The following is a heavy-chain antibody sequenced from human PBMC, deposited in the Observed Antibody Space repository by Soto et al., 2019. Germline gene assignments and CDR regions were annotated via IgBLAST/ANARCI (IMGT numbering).Heavy chain of an antibody. Sequence: GGSLRLSCAASGFTFSSYSMNWVHQAPGKGLEWVSYISSSSSTIYYADSVKGRFTISRDNAKNSLYLQMNSLRAEDTAVYYCASDRLDFGVVTFNAFDIWGQGTMVTVSS. J-gene: IGHJ3*02. CDR3: ASDRLDFGVVTFNAFDI. CDR1: GFTFSSYS. V-gene: IGHV3-48*01. D-gene: IGHD3-3*01. CDR2: ISSSSSTI.